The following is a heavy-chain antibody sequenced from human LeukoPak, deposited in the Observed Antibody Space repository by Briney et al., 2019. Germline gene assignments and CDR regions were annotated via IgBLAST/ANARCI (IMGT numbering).Heavy chain of an antibody. CDR3: ARGYCSGGSCYKLFDY. CDR2: IIPILGIA. J-gene: IGHJ4*02. Sequence: ASVKVSCKASGGTFSSYAISWVRQAPGQGLEWMGRIIPILGIANYAQKFQGRVTITADKSTSTAYMELSSLRSEDTAVYYCARGYCSGGSCYKLFDYGGQGTLVTVSS. V-gene: IGHV1-69*04. D-gene: IGHD2-15*01. CDR1: GGTFSSYA.